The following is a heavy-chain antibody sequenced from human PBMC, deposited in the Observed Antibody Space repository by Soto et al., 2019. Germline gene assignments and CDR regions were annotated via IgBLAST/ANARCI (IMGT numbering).Heavy chain of an antibody. J-gene: IGHJ4*02. Sequence: EVQLLESGGGLVEPGGSRRLSRAASGFTFSSYTMSWVRQAPGKGLECVSTISGSGSSTYSADPVKGRFTISRDNSKNTLYLQMNSLRVEDTAIYYCAKAWGIDYWGQGTLVTVSS. CDR2: ISGSGSST. D-gene: IGHD7-27*01. CDR3: AKAWGIDY. CDR1: GFTFSSYT. V-gene: IGHV3-23*01.